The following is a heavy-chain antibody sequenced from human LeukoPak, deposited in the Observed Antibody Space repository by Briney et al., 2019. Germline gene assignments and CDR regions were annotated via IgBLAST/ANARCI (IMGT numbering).Heavy chain of an antibody. CDR1: GFTFSNYA. Sequence: PGASLRLSFAASGFTFSNYAMSWVRQAPGKGLEWVSAIVGSGGSTYYADSVKGRFTISRDNPKTTLYLQMNSLRAEDTAVYYCAKWGDYDILTGYYGSDYWGQGTLVTVSS. J-gene: IGHJ4*02. V-gene: IGHV3-23*01. CDR2: IVGSGGST. CDR3: AKWGDYDILTGYYGSDY. D-gene: IGHD3-9*01.